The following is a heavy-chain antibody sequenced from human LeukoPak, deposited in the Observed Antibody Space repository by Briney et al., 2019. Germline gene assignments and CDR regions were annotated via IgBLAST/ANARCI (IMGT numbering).Heavy chain of an antibody. CDR2: ISWDRGSI. CDR1: GFTFDDYA. Sequence: GGSLRLSCVASGFTFDDYAMHWVRQAPGKGLEWVSGISWDRGSIGYADSVKGRFTISRESAKNSLYLQMNSLKPEDTALYYCARVPSYYRSGSYRDPAFDVWGQGTKVIVSS. V-gene: IGHV3-9*01. D-gene: IGHD3-10*01. CDR3: ARVPSYYRSGSYRDPAFDV. J-gene: IGHJ3*01.